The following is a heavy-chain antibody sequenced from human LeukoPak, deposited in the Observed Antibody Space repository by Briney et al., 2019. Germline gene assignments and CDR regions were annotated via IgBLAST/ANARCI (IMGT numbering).Heavy chain of an antibody. J-gene: IGHJ4*02. V-gene: IGHV4-39*07. D-gene: IGHD1-14*01. CDR3: AGMRITTPTVRTLDY. CDR1: GGSVSNGSYY. CDR2: IYHSGST. Sequence: KPSETLSLTCTVSGGSVSNGSYYWGWIRQPPGKGLEWIGSIYHSGSTYYNPSLKSRVTISVDTSKNQFSLKLSSVTAADTAVYYCAGMRITTPTVRTLDYWGQGTLVTVSS.